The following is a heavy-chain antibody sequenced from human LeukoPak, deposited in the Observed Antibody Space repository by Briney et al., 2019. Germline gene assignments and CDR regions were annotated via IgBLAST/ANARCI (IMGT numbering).Heavy chain of an antibody. Sequence: SETLSLTCTVSGGSISSGGYYWSWIRQHPGKGLEWIGYIYYSGSTYYNPSLKSRVTISVDTSKNQFSLKLSSVTAADTAVYHCARGANDILTGYYLFDYWGQGTLVTVSS. J-gene: IGHJ4*02. V-gene: IGHV4-31*03. CDR3: ARGANDILTGYYLFDY. CDR2: IYYSGST. D-gene: IGHD3-9*01. CDR1: GGSISSGGYY.